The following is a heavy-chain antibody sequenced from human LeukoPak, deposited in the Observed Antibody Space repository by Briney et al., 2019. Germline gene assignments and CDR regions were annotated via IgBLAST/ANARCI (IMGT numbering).Heavy chain of an antibody. V-gene: IGHV4-38-2*01. CDR3: ARARAYSSRWYYFDY. J-gene: IGHJ4*02. D-gene: IGHD6-13*01. Sequence: SETLSLTCGVSVYSISSGYYWGWIRQPPGKGLEWIGSIYQSGSTYYNPSLKRRLTISVDTSKTQFYMKLRSVTAADTAVYHCARARAYSSRWYYFDYWGQGTLVTVSS. CDR1: VYSISSGYY. CDR2: IYQSGST.